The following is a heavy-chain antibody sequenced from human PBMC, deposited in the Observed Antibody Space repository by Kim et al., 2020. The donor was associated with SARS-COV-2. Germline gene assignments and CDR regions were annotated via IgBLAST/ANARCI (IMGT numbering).Heavy chain of an antibody. D-gene: IGHD3-16*01. CDR3: AKDVGYDYVWESYNWFDP. CDR2: ISGSGVST. CDR1: GFTFSSYA. Sequence: GGSLRLSCAASGFTFSSYAMSWVRQAPGKGLEWVSAISGSGVSTYYADSVKGRFTISRDNSKNTLYLQMNSLRAEDTAVYYCAKDVGYDYVWESYNWFDPWGQGALVTVSS. J-gene: IGHJ5*02. V-gene: IGHV3-23*01.